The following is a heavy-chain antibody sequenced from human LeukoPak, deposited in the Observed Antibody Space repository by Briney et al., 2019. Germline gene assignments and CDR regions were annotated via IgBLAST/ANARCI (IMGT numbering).Heavy chain of an antibody. V-gene: IGHV3-30*18. D-gene: IGHD3-10*01. CDR1: GFIFSSYG. J-gene: IGHJ1*01. CDR3: AKDKGRGVDYLAEYFHY. Sequence: QTGGSLRLSCAASGFIFSSYGMHWVRQAPGKGLEWVAVISFDGSSKYYADSVKGRFTFSRDNSKNTLYLQMNSLRAADTAVYYCAKDKGRGVDYLAEYFHYWGQGTLATVSS. CDR2: ISFDGSSK.